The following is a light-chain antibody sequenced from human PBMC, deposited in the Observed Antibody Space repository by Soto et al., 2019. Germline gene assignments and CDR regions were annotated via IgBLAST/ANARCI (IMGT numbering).Light chain of an antibody. CDR1: RSVSSSY. J-gene: IGKJ2*01. CDR2: GAS. V-gene: IGKV3-20*01. Sequence: EVVLSQSPGTLSLSPGERATLSCRASRSVSSSYLAWYQQEPGQAPRLLIYGASSRATGIPDRFSGSGSGTDYTLTISRLEPEDFAVYYCQQYGSSPPKYTFGQGTKLEIK. CDR3: QQYGSSPPKYT.